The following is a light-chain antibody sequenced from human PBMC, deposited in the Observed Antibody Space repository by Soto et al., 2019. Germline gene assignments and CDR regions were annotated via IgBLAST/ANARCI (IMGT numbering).Light chain of an antibody. CDR1: QSISSW. CDR2: KAF. CDR3: QQYNDYPWT. V-gene: IGKV1-5*03. J-gene: IGKJ1*01. Sequence: DIQMTQSPSTLSASVGDRVTITCRASQSISSWLAWYQQKPGKAPKLLIYKAFSLESGVPSRFRGSGSGTEFTLTISSLQPDDFATYYCQQYNDYPWTFGQGTKVEIK.